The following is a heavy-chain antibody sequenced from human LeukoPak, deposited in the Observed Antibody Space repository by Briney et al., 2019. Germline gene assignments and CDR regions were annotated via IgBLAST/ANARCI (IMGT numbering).Heavy chain of an antibody. V-gene: IGHV1-18*01. CDR1: GYTFSNFG. Sequence: GASVKVSCKASGYTFSNFGISWVRQAPGQGLEWMGWISAYNGNTNYAQKLQGRVTMTTDTSTSTAYMELRSLRSDDTAVYYCARDSVDDYGDYDAFDIWGQGTMVTVSS. D-gene: IGHD4-17*01. CDR3: ARDSVDDYGDYDAFDI. CDR2: ISAYNGNT. J-gene: IGHJ3*02.